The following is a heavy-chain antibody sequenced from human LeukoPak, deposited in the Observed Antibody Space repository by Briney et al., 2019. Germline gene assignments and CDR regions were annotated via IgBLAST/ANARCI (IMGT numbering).Heavy chain of an antibody. V-gene: IGHV3-30*04. CDR3: ARDHSLDYGNWFHL. D-gene: IGHD4-17*01. J-gene: IGHJ5*02. Sequence: PGRSLRLSCAASGFTFSTYAMHWVRQAPGKGLEWVAVISYDGSNKNYADSVKGRLTISRDNSKNTLYLQLNSLRPEDTAVYYCARDHSLDYGNWFHLWGQGTLVTVSS. CDR1: GFTFSTYA. CDR2: ISYDGSNK.